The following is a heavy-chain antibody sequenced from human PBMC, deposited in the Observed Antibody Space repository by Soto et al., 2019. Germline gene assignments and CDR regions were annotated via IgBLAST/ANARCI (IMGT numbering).Heavy chain of an antibody. Sequence: SETLSLTCTVSGGSISSYYWSWIRQPPGKGLERIGYIYYSGSTNYNPSLKSRVTISVDTSKNQFSLKLSSVTAADTAVYYCARHTHYDFWSGYYTRRGPRGMDVWGQGTTVTVSS. CDR2: IYYSGST. J-gene: IGHJ6*02. V-gene: IGHV4-59*01. CDR3: ARHTHYDFWSGYYTRRGPRGMDV. CDR1: GGSISSYY. D-gene: IGHD3-3*01.